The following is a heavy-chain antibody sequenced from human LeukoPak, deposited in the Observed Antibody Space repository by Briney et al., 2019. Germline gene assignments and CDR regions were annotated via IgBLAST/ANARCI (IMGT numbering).Heavy chain of an antibody. CDR2: ISWNSGSI. J-gene: IGHJ4*02. CDR1: GFTFDDYA. D-gene: IGHD3-16*01. Sequence: GGSLRLSCAASGFTFDDYAMHWVRQAPGKGLEWVSGISWNSGSIDYADSVNGRFTISRDNAKNSLYLQMNSLRAEDTALYYCAKGDDYDYVVKGNYFDYWGQGTLVTVSS. V-gene: IGHV3-9*01. CDR3: AKGDDYDYVVKGNYFDY.